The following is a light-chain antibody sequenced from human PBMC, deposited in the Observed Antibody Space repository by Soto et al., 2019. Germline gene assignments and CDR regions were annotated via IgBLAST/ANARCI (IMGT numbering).Light chain of an antibody. J-gene: IGLJ1*01. Sequence: QSGLTQPRSVSGSPGQSVTISCTGTSSDVGTYTYVSWYQQHPGKAPKLIIYDVIKRPSGVPDRFSGSKSGNTASLTISGLQAEDEADYYCCSYAGSYTHVFGTGTKVTVL. CDR1: SSDVGTYTY. CDR3: CSYAGSYTHV. CDR2: DVI. V-gene: IGLV2-11*01.